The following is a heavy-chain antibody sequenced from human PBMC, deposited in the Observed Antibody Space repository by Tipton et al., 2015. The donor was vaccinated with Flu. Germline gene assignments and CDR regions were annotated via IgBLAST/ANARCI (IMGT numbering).Heavy chain of an antibody. Sequence: GLVKPSETLSLTCTVSSGSIRSTNYFCAWIRPPPGKRLELIGSIYPSGTTYYNPSLKSRVTISVDTSKNQFSLKLSSVTAADTAVYYCAGKSGSVIYWGQGTLVTVYS. CDR2: IYPSGTT. V-gene: IGHV4-39*07. D-gene: IGHD5-12*01. J-gene: IGHJ4*02. CDR1: SGSIRSTNYF. CDR3: AGKSGSVIY.